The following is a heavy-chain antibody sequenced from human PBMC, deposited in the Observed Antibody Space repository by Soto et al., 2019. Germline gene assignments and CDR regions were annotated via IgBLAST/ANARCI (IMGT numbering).Heavy chain of an antibody. J-gene: IGHJ4*02. V-gene: IGHV1-46*01. CDR2: INPHGGST. D-gene: IGHD1-1*01. CDR1: RETFTSYY. Sequence: SVKVSCQAPRETFTSYYIKWVRQAPEQGLEWMGVINPHGGSTAYSQKFKGRVSMTTDTSTATAYIELRSLRFDDTAIYFCARTHWPPDYLEGFDFWGQGTPVTVSS. CDR3: ARTHWPPDYLEGFDF.